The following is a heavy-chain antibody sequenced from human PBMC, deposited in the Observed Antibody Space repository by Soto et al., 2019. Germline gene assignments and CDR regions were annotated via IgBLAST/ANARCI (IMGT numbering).Heavy chain of an antibody. J-gene: IGHJ5*02. CDR2: ISYDGSNK. V-gene: IGHV3-30-3*01. CDR3: ARDLPDWFDP. CDR1: GFTFSSYA. Sequence: QVQLVESGGGVVQPGRSLRLSCAASGFTFSSYAMHWVRQAPGKGLEWVAVISYDGSNKYYADSVKGRFTISRDNSKNTLYLQMNSLRAEDTAVYYCARDLPDWFDPWGQGTLVTVSS.